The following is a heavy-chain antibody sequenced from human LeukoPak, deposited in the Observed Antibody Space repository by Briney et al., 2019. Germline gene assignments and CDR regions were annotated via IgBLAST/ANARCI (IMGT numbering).Heavy chain of an antibody. CDR2: INPNSGGT. CDR3: ARTFTTPGYCSSTSCSYFDY. D-gene: IGHD2-2*01. Sequence: WASVKVSCKASGYTFTGYYMHWVRQAPGQGLEWMGWINPNSGGTNYAQKFQGRVTMTRDTSISTAYMELSRLRSDDTAVYYCARTFTTPGYCSSTSCSYFDYWGQGTLVTVSS. V-gene: IGHV1-2*02. J-gene: IGHJ4*02. CDR1: GYTFTGYY.